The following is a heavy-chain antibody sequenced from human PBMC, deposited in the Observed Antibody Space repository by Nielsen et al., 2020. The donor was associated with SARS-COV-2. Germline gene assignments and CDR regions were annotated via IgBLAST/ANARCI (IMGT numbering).Heavy chain of an antibody. V-gene: IGHV1-69*02. CDR2: IIPILGIA. D-gene: IGHD2-2*01. J-gene: IGHJ4*02. Sequence: SVKVSCKASGSTFSSYTISWVRQAPGQGLEWMGRIIPILGIANYAQKFQGRVTITADKSTSTAYMELSSLRSEDTAVYYCASWDCSSTSCFGDWGQGTLVTVSS. CDR1: GSTFSSYT. CDR3: ASWDCSSTSCFGD.